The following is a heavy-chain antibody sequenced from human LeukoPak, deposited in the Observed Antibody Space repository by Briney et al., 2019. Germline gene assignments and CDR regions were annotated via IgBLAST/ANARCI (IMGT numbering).Heavy chain of an antibody. CDR2: IIHSGSTST. D-gene: IGHD3-9*01. J-gene: IGHJ4*02. V-gene: IGHV4-34*12. CDR1: GDSFSDYH. Sequence: PSETLSLTCAVYGDSFSDYHWNWIRQSPGKGLEWIGEIIHSGSTSTNYNPSLDSRVSISVATSKTQFSLKLSSVTAADTAVYYCARVFVGETYYDILTGYPPDHFDYWGQGTLVTVSS. CDR3: ARVFVGETYYDILTGYPPDHFDY.